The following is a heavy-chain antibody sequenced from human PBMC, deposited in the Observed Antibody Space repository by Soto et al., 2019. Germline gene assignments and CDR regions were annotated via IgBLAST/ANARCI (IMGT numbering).Heavy chain of an antibody. Sequence: GGSLRLSCAASGFTFSSYAMSWVRQAPGKGLEWVSAISGSGGSTYYADSVKGRFTISRDNSKNTLYLQMNSLRAEDTALFYFANTPRGRYYDILTGYYVNWGQGTLVTVSS. J-gene: IGHJ4*02. V-gene: IGHV3-23*01. D-gene: IGHD3-9*01. CDR3: ANTPRGRYYDILTGYYVN. CDR1: GFTFSSYA. CDR2: ISGSGGST.